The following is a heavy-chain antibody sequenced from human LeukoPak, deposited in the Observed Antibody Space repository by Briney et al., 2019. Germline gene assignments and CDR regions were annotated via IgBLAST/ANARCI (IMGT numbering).Heavy chain of an antibody. CDR3: ARVSLGCDSSGSIGY. CDR2: INWNGGST. J-gene: IGHJ4*02. Sequence: GGSLRLSCAASGFTFDDYGMSWVRQAPGKGLEWVSGINWNGGSTGYADSVKGRFTISRDNAKNSLYLQMNSLRAEDTALYYCARVSLGCDSSGSIGYWGQGTLVTVSS. V-gene: IGHV3-20*04. D-gene: IGHD3-22*01. CDR1: GFTFDDYG.